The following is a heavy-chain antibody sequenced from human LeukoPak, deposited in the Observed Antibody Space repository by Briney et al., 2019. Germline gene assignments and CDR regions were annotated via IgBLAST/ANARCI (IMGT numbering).Heavy chain of an antibody. J-gene: IGHJ4*02. CDR1: GYTFTSYA. V-gene: IGHV1-3*01. CDR2: INAGNGNT. D-gene: IGHD4-17*01. CDR3: ARDRSFDYGDYPGPFDY. Sequence: ASVKVSCKASGYTFTSYAMHWVRQAPGQRLEWMGWINAGNGNTKYSQKFQGRVTITRDTSASTAYMELSSLRSEDTAVYYCARDRSFDYGDYPGPFDYWGQGTLVTVSS.